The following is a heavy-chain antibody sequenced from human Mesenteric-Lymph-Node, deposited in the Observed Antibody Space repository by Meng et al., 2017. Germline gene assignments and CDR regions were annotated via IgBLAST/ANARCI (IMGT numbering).Heavy chain of an antibody. CDR2: INEDGSEI. CDR3: ATAPPASLYYWFDY. J-gene: IGHJ4*02. CDR1: GFIFSNSW. Sequence: GESLKISCVVSGFIFSNSWMTWVRQAPGKGLEWVANINEDGSEIHYLDSVKGRFTISRDNAKNSFYLQMNNLSAEDTAIYYCATAPPASLYYWFDYWGRGSLVTVSS. D-gene: IGHD3-10*01. V-gene: IGHV3-7*03.